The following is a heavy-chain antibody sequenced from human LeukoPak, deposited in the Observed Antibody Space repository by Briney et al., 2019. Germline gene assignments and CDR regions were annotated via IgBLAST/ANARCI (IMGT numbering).Heavy chain of an antibody. D-gene: IGHD2-2*01. J-gene: IGHJ4*02. Sequence: GGSLRLSCAASGFTFSSYSMNWVRQAPGKGLEWVSSISSSSSYIYYADSVKGRFTISRDNAKNSLYLQMNSLRAEDIAVYYCASEWTDIVVVPAAFDYWGQGTLVTVSS. CDR3: ASEWTDIVVVPAAFDY. CDR2: ISSSSSYI. V-gene: IGHV3-21*03. CDR1: GFTFSSYS.